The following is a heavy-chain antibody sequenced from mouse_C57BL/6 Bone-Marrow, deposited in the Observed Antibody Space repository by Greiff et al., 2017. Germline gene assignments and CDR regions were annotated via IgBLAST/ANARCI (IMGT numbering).Heavy chain of an antibody. CDR2: ISSGGSYT. V-gene: IGHV5-6*01. CDR3: ARQSYYDYDGFYYAMDY. J-gene: IGHJ4*01. CDR1: GFTFSSYG. D-gene: IGHD2-4*01. Sequence: EVQGVESGGDLVKPGGSLKLSCAASGFTFSSYGMSWVRQTPDKRLAWVATISSGGSYTYYPDSVKGRFTISRDNAKNTLYLQMSSLKSEDTAMYYCARQSYYDYDGFYYAMDYWGQGTSVTVSS.